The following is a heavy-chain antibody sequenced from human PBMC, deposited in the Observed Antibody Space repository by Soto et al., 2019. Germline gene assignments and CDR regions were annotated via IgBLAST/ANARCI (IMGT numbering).Heavy chain of an antibody. D-gene: IGHD2-15*01. CDR2: IIPIFGTA. Sequence: ASVKVSCKASGGTFSSYAISWVRQAPGQGLEWMGGIIPIFGTANYAQKFQGRVTITADESTSTAYMELSSLRSEDTAVYYCARDSDCSGGSCYPRRTRDYGMDVWGQGTTVTVSS. V-gene: IGHV1-69*13. J-gene: IGHJ6*02. CDR3: ARDSDCSGGSCYPRRTRDYGMDV. CDR1: GGTFSSYA.